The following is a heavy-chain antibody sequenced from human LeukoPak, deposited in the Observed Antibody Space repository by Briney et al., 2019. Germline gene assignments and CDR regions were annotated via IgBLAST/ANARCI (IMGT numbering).Heavy chain of an antibody. J-gene: IGHJ4*02. V-gene: IGHV4-34*01. CDR2: INHSGST. Sequence: SEPLSLPCAVYGQPFSGYYWRWLRHPPGKGREWIGEINHSGSTNYNRSIKSRLTISVDTSKNQFSLKLSSVTAAETAVYYCSTSGGSSGYSESLDYWGEGTLVTVSS. CDR1: GQPFSGYY. D-gene: IGHD3-22*01. CDR3: STSGGSSGYSESLDY.